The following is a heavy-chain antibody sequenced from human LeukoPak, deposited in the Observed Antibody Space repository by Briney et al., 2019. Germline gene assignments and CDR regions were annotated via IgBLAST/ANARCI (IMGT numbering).Heavy chain of an antibody. CDR1: GGSISSSSYY. V-gene: IGHV3-7*03. Sequence: ETLSLTCTVSGGSISSSSYYWGWVRQAPGKGLEWVANIKQDETEKFYLGSVKGRFTISRDNAKNSLYLQMNSLRVEDTALYYCVRLGSTSPGNWYKLFDQWGQGTLVTVSS. CDR3: VRLGSTSPGNWYKLFDQ. CDR2: IKQDETEK. D-gene: IGHD2-2*01. J-gene: IGHJ4*02.